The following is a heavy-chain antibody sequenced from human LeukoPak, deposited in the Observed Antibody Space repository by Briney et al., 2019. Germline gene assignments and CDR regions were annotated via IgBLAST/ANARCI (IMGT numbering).Heavy chain of an antibody. CDR2: ISGSGGST. CDR1: GFTFSSYA. D-gene: IGHD5-24*01. V-gene: IGHV3-23*01. J-gene: IGHJ4*02. Sequence: PGGSLRLSCAASGFTFSSYAMSWVRQAPGKGLEWVSAISGSGGSTYYADSVKGRFTISRDNSKNTLYLQMNSLRAEDTAVYYCAKDSWGWLQFGQYYFDYWGQGTLVTASS. CDR3: AKDSWGWLQFGQYYFDY.